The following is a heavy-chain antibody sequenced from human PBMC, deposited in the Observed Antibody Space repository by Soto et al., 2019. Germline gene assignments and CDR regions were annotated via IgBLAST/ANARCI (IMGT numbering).Heavy chain of an antibody. D-gene: IGHD3-10*01. CDR2: ITDGGGAV. V-gene: IGHV3-11*01. CDR3: ARHLWSGFGEFYFDP. Sequence: GESLKISCAASGFTFKDYYMTWVRQAPGKGLEWVSYITDGGGAVYYADSVKGRFTISRDNARNSLYLQMNSLRAEDTAVYFCARHLWSGFGEFYFDPWGQGTLVTVSS. J-gene: IGHJ5*02. CDR1: GFTFKDYY.